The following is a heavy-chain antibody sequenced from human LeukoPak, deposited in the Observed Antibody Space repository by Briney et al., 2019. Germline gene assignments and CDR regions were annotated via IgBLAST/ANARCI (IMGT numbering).Heavy chain of an antibody. Sequence: GGSLRLSCVASGFTFSSYEMNWVRQAPGKGLEWLSYISSSGITIYSADSVKGRFTISRDNAKKSVYLQMSSLRAEDTAVYYCAKGFDAYNRQGFDYWGQGTLVTVSS. J-gene: IGHJ4*02. D-gene: IGHD5-24*01. CDR1: GFTFSSYE. CDR3: AKGFDAYNRQGFDY. V-gene: IGHV3-48*03. CDR2: ISSSGITI.